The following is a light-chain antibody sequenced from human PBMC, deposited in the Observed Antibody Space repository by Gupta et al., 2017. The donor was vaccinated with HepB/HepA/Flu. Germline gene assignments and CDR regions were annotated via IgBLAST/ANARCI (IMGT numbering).Light chain of an antibody. J-gene: IGKJ4*01. V-gene: IGKV3-11*01. Sequence: IVLTQSPATLYVSQGETATLSCRASQSANTYLAWYQQKLGQAPRLLIYDASTRATGVPARFSGSASGTDFTLTISSLEPEDVAVYYCQERDNWLSFGGGTRVEIK. CDR3: QERDNWLS. CDR1: QSANTY. CDR2: DAS.